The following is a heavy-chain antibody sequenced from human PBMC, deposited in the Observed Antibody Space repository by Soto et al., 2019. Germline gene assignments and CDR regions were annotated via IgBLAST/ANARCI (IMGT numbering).Heavy chain of an antibody. V-gene: IGHV4-31*03. D-gene: IGHD3-10*01. Sequence: SETLSLTCTVSGGSISSGGYYWSWIRQHPGKGLEWIGYIYYSGSTYYSPSLKSRVTISVDTSKNQFSLKLSSVTAADTAVYYCARDGSGSYSLFDYWGQGTLVTVSS. J-gene: IGHJ4*02. CDR2: IYYSGST. CDR3: ARDGSGSYSLFDY. CDR1: GGSISSGGYY.